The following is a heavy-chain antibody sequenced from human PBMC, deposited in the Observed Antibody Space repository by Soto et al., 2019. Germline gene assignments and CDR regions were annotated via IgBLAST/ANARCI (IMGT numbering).Heavy chain of an antibody. V-gene: IGHV4-34*01. CDR3: ARARYCSSTSCYSYYYYYMDV. D-gene: IGHD2-2*01. Sequence: QVQLQQWGAGLLKPSETLSLTCAVYGGSFSGYYWSWIRQPPGKGLEWIGEINHSGSTNYNPSLKSRVTISVDTSKNQFSLKLSSVTAADTAVYYCARARYCSSTSCYSYYYYYMDVWGKGTTVTVSS. CDR1: GGSFSGYY. CDR2: INHSGST. J-gene: IGHJ6*03.